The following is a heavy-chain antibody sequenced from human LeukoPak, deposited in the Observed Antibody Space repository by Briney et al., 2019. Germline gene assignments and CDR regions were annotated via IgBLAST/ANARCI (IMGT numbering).Heavy chain of an antibody. CDR2: ISGSGGST. V-gene: IGHV3-23*01. CDR3: AKGRGSSGSPRAEHFQH. Sequence: GGSLRLSCAASGFTFSSYAMSWVRQAPGKGLEWVSAISGSGGSTYYADSVKGRFTISRDNSKNTLYLQMNSLRAEDTAVYYCAKGRGSSGSPRAEHFQHWGQGTLVTVSS. CDR1: GFTFSSYA. J-gene: IGHJ1*01. D-gene: IGHD3-22*01.